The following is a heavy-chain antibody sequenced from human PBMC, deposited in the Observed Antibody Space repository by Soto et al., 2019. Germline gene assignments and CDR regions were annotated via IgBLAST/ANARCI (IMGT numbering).Heavy chain of an antibody. CDR2: IYSGGST. Sequence: GGSLRLSCAASGFTVSSNYMSWVRQAPGKGLEWVSVIYSGGSTYYADSVKGRFTISRHNSKNTLYLQMNSLRAEDTAVYYCARAVFYDSPTPYDAFDIWGQGTMVTVSS. CDR3: ARAVFYDSPTPYDAFDI. CDR1: GFTVSSNY. D-gene: IGHD3-3*01. J-gene: IGHJ3*02. V-gene: IGHV3-53*04.